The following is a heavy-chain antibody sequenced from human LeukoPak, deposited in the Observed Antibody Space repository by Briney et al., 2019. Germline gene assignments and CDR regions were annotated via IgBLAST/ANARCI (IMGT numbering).Heavy chain of an antibody. CDR2: ICWDASKT. CDR3: AKASPEVVTEYYFDY. CDR1: GFTFDDCA. J-gene: IGHJ4*02. Sequence: GGSLRLSCAASGFTFDDCAMHWVRQAPGKGLEWVSLICWDASKTYYGDSVQGRFTISRDNSKNSLYLQMNSLRAEDTAFYFWAKASPEVVTEYYFDYWGRGTLVTVSS. D-gene: IGHD4-23*01. V-gene: IGHV3-43*02.